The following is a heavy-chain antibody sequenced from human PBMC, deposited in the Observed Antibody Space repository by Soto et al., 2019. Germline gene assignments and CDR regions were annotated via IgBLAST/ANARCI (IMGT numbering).Heavy chain of an antibody. CDR2: IYYSGST. CDR1: GGSVSSGSYY. J-gene: IGHJ6*02. CDR3: ARRPYNWNDEGGMDV. D-gene: IGHD1-20*01. Sequence: QVQLQESGPGLVKPSETLSLTCTVSGGSVSSGSYYWSWIRQPPGKGLEWIGYIYYSGSTNYNPSLKSRVTISVDTSKNQFSLKLSSVTAADTAVYYCARRPYNWNDEGGMDVWGQGTTVTVSS. V-gene: IGHV4-61*01.